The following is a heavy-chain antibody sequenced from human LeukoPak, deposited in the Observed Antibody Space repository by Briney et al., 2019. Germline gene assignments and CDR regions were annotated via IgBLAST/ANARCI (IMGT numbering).Heavy chain of an antibody. CDR2: ISYDGSNK. Sequence: GGSLRLSCAASGFTFSSYAMHWVRQAPGKGLEWVAVISYDGSNKYYADSVKGRFTISRNNSKNTLYLQMNSLRAEDTAVYYCASGTGYYSYFDYWGQGTLVTVSS. J-gene: IGHJ4*02. CDR3: ASGTGYYSYFDY. V-gene: IGHV3-30*04. CDR1: GFTFSSYA. D-gene: IGHD3/OR15-3a*01.